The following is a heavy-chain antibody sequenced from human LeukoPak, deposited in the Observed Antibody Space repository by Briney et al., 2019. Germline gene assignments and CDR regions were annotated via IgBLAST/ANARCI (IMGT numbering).Heavy chain of an antibody. CDR1: RGSFSGYY. CDR2: INHSGST. Sequence: PSETLSLTCAVYRGSFSGYYWSWIRQPPGKGLEWIGEINHSGSTNYNPSLKSRVTISVDTSKNQFSLKLSSVTAADTAVYYCAREFSGSAFYYWGQGTLVTVSS. CDR3: AREFSGSAFYY. J-gene: IGHJ4*02. D-gene: IGHD3-10*01. V-gene: IGHV4-34*01.